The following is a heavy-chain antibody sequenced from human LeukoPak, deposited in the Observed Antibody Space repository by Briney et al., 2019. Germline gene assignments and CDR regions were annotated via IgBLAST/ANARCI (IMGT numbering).Heavy chain of an antibody. CDR1: GGSISSYY. CDR2: INHSGST. Sequence: PSETLSLTCTVSGGSISSYYWSWIRQPPGKGLEWIGEINHSGSTNYNPSLKSRVTISVDTSKNQFSLKLSSVTAADTAVYYCSLKTPAAGTKFRYFDYWGQGTLVTVSS. J-gene: IGHJ4*02. V-gene: IGHV4-34*01. D-gene: IGHD6-13*01. CDR3: SLKTPAAGTKFRYFDY.